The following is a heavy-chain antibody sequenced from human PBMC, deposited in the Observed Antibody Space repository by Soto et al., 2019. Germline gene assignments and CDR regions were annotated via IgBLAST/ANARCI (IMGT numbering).Heavy chain of an antibody. CDR1: GFTFSSYG. CDR2: IWYDGSNK. CDR3: AREEAAGPFYYFDY. Sequence: GSLRLSCAASGFTFSSYGMHWVRQAPGKGLEWVAVIWYDGSNKYYADSVKGRFTISRDNSKNTLYLQMNSLRAEDTAVYYCAREEAAGPFYYFDYWGQGTLVTVSS. D-gene: IGHD6-13*01. J-gene: IGHJ4*02. V-gene: IGHV3-33*01.